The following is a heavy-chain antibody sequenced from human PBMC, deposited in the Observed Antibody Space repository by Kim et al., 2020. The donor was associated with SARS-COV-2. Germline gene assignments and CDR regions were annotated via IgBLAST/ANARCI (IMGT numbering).Heavy chain of an antibody. Sequence: SETLSHTCTVSGFSISTGYSWGWIRQPPGKGLEWVGSFYHSGSTYYNPSLKSRVTISVDTSTNQFSLKLTPVTAADTAVYYCARDYYYYGSGSYQAWGQG. D-gene: IGHD3-10*01. V-gene: IGHV4-38-2*02. CDR3: ARDYYYYGSGSYQA. CDR1: GFSISTGYS. J-gene: IGHJ5*02. CDR2: FYHSGST.